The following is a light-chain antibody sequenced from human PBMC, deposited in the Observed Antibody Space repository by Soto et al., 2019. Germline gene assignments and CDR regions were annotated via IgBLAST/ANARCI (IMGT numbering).Light chain of an antibody. J-gene: IGKJ4*01. CDR2: AAS. CDR3: LQHNSDPFT. V-gene: IGKV1-17*01. Sequence: DIQMTQSPSSLSASVGDRVTITCRASQGIRNDLTWYQQKVGKAPKRLISAASSLQSGVPSRFSGSGSGTEFTLTINSLQPEDLATYYCLQHNSDPFTFGGGTKVDIK. CDR1: QGIRND.